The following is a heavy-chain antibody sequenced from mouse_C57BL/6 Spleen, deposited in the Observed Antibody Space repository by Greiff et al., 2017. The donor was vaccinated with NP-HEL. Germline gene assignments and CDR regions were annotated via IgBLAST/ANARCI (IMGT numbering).Heavy chain of an antibody. CDR2: ISYDGSN. CDR3: ARDDYGSLFAY. Sequence: VQLQQSGPGLVKPSQSLSLTCSVTGYSITSGYYWNWIRQFPGNKLEWMGYISYDGSNNYNPSLKNRISITRDTSKNQFFLKLNSVTTEDTATYYCARDDYGSLFAYWGQGTLVTVSA. CDR1: GYSITSGYY. D-gene: IGHD1-1*01. J-gene: IGHJ3*01. V-gene: IGHV3-6*01.